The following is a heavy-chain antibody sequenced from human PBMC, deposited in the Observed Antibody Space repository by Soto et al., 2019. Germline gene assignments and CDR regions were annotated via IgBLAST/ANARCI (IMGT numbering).Heavy chain of an antibody. J-gene: IGHJ4*02. Sequence: PGESLKISCKGSGYSFTSYWIGWVRQMPGKGLEWMGIIYPGDSDTRYSPSFQGQVTISADKSISTAYLQWSSLKASDTAMYYCARHRGGYYYDSSGYELLDYWGQGTLVTVPQ. CDR1: GYSFTSYW. D-gene: IGHD3-22*01. CDR2: IYPGDSDT. V-gene: IGHV5-51*01. CDR3: ARHRGGYYYDSSGYELLDY.